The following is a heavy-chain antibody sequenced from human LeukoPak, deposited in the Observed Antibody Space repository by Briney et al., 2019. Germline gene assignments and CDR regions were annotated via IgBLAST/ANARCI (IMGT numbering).Heavy chain of an antibody. D-gene: IGHD1-7*01. V-gene: IGHV4-59*01. CDR1: GGSISSYY. CDR2: IYYSGST. Sequence: SETLSLTCTVSGGSISSYYWSWIRQPPGKGLEWIGYIYYSGSTNYNPSLKGRVTISVDTSKNQFSLKLSSVTAADTAVYYCARDNWNYGSSMDVWGQGTTVTVSS. J-gene: IGHJ6*02. CDR3: ARDNWNYGSSMDV.